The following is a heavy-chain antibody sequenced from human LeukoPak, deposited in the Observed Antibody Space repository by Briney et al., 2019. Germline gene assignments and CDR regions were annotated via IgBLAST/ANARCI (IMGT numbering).Heavy chain of an antibody. V-gene: IGHV1-2*02. CDR3: ARDLLTAAGGGY. J-gene: IGHJ4*02. Sequence: GASVKVSCKASGYTFTGYYMHWVRRAPGQGLEWMGWINPNSGGTNYAQKFQGRVTMTRDTSISTAYMELSRLRSDDTAVYYCARDLLTAAGGGYWGQGTLVTVSS. D-gene: IGHD6-13*01. CDR2: INPNSGGT. CDR1: GYTFTGYY.